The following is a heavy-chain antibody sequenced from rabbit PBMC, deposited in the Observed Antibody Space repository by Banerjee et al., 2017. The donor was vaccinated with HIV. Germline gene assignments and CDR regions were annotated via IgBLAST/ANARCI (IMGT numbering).Heavy chain of an antibody. CDR3: ARYDSYGYGGDAYAFDL. V-gene: IGHV1S45*01. CDR1: GFDLSNNYV. D-gene: IGHD6-1*01. Sequence: QEQLEESGGGLVKPEGSLTLTCKASGFDLSNNYVMCWVRQAPGKGLEWIGCIYAGSGSTYYASWAKGRFTISKTSSTTVTLQMTSLTAADTATYFCARYDSYGYGGDAYAFDLWGPGTLVTVS. CDR2: IYAGSGST. J-gene: IGHJ4*01.